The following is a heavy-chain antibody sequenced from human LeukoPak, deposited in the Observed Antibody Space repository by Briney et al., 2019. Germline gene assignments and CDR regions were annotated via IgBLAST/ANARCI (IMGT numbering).Heavy chain of an antibody. CDR1: GFTLSTNA. CDR2: ISGSGAST. V-gene: IGHV3-23*01. Sequence: GGSLRLSCLTSGFTLSTNAMSWVRQTPGKGLEWISGISGSGASTYYADSVKGRFTISRDDSRNTLYLQMNSLRGDDTAVYYCAKDVGKWESLHFFDYWGQGTLVTVSS. J-gene: IGHJ4*02. D-gene: IGHD1-26*01. CDR3: AKDVGKWESLHFFDY.